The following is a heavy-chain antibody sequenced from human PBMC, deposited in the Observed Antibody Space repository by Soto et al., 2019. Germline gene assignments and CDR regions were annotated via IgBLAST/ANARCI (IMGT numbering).Heavy chain of an antibody. J-gene: IGHJ5*02. CDR2: INPSGDIR. Sequence: QAQLVQSGAEVKKPGASVKISCKASGFSFSDYVMHWVRQAPGQGLEWMGIINPSGDIRNYAQKFQDRVTITRDTSTSTVYIDLSSLRYEDTAVYYCARDNSQNYGTPTASSWFHPWGQGTPVTVSS. V-gene: IGHV1-46*01. CDR3: ARDNSQNYGTPTASSWFHP. D-gene: IGHD1-7*01. CDR1: GFSFSDYV.